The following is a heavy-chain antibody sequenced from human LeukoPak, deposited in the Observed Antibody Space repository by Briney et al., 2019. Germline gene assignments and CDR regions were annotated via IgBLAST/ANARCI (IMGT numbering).Heavy chain of an antibody. V-gene: IGHV3-74*03. CDR1: GFTFNTYW. Sequence: PGGSLRLSCAASGFTFNTYWMPWVRQAPGKGLVWVARVNREGTTTTYADSVKGRFTISRDNAKNTLYLQMNNLRAEDTAVYYCARDLDWILFDYWGQGTLVTVSS. D-gene: IGHD3-9*01. CDR3: ARDLDWILFDY. CDR2: VNREGTTT. J-gene: IGHJ4*02.